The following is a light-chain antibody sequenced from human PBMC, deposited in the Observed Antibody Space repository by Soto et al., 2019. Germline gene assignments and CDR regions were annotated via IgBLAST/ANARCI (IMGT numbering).Light chain of an antibody. CDR3: QQSYGTPNT. J-gene: IGKJ2*01. CDR2: ATS. Sequence: DLPMTQSPSSLSASVGDRVTITCRASQRISSYLNWHQQRPGKAPKLLIYATSILQSGVPSRFSGSGSGTDFTLTISSLQPEDFATYYCQQSYGTPNTFGQGTRLEIK. V-gene: IGKV1-39*01. CDR1: QRISSY.